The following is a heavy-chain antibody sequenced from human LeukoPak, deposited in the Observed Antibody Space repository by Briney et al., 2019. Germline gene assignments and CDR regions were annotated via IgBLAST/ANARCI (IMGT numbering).Heavy chain of an antibody. CDR2: IIPIFGTA. V-gene: IGHV1-69*13. CDR3: ARAPAPYYYDSSGYYYSFVY. D-gene: IGHD3-22*01. CDR1: GGTFSSYA. Sequence: SVKVSCKASGGTFSSYAISWVRQAPGQGLEWMGGIIPIFGTASYAQKFQGRVTITADESTSTAYMELSSLRSEDTAVYYCARAPAPYYYDSSGYYYSFVYWGQGTLVTVSS. J-gene: IGHJ4*02.